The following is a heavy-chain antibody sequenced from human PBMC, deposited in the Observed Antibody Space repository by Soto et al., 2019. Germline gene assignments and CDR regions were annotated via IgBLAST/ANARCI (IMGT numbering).Heavy chain of an antibody. CDR1: GFTFSGSA. V-gene: IGHV3-73*01. J-gene: IGHJ4*02. CDR3: TRHDLAAAGPDY. D-gene: IGHD6-13*01. CDR2: IRSKANSYAT. Sequence: EVQLVESGGGLVQPGGSLKLSCAASGFTFSGSAMHWVRQASGKGLEWVGRIRSKANSYATAYAASVKGRFTISRKDAKNTAYLQMNSLKTEDTAVYYCTRHDLAAAGPDYWGQGTLVTVSS.